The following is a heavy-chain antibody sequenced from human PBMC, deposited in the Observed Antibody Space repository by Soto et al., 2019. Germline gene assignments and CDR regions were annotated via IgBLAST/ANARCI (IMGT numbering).Heavy chain of an antibody. CDR1: GFTVSSNY. Sequence: EVQLVESGGGLVQPGGSLRLSCAASGFTVSSNYMRWVRQAPGKGLEWVSVISSGGSTYYADSVTGRFTISRHNSKNTMYLHMNSLRAEDTAVYYCARCITMVRGPGDYQDVWGKGTTVTVS. CDR3: ARCITMVRGPGDYQDV. D-gene: IGHD3-10*01. V-gene: IGHV3-53*04. J-gene: IGHJ6*03. CDR2: ISSGGST.